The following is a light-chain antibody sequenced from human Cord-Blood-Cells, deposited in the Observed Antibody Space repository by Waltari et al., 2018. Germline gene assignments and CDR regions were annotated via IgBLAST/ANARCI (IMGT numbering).Light chain of an antibody. Sequence: DIVMTQSPDSLAVSLGERATINCKSNQSALYSSNNKNYLAWYQQKPGQPPKLLMYWASTRESGVPDLFSGSGSGTDFTLTISSLQAEDVAVYYCQQYYSTPTFGQGTKVEIK. CDR3: QQYYSTPT. CDR1: QSALYSSNNKNY. V-gene: IGKV4-1*01. J-gene: IGKJ1*01. CDR2: WAS.